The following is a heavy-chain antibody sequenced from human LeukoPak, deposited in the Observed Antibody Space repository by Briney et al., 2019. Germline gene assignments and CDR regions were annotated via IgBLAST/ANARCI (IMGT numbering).Heavy chain of an antibody. Sequence: GGSLRLSCAASGFTFSSYGMHWVRQAPGKGLEWVAFIRYDGSNKYYADSVKGRFTISRDNAKDSVYLQMNSLRAEDSAIYYCAREGFYFFDFWGQGTLVTVSS. CDR1: GFTFSSYG. V-gene: IGHV3-30*02. CDR3: AREGFYFFDF. CDR2: IRYDGSNK. J-gene: IGHJ4*01.